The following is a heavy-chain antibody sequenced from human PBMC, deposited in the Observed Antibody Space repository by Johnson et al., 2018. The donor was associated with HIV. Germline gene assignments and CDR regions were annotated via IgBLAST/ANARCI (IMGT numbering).Heavy chain of an antibody. Sequence: HVQLVESGGGVVQPGRSLRLSCAASGFTLSTYGMHWVRQAPGKGLEWVAVISYDGSNKYYADSVKGRFTTSRDNSKNTLYLQMNSLRAEDTAVYYCGRGGRVVMEDVFGIWGQGTMVTVSS. CDR3: GRGGRVVMEDVFGI. D-gene: IGHD3-3*01. J-gene: IGHJ3*02. CDR2: ISYDGSNK. V-gene: IGHV3-30*03. CDR1: GFTLSTYG.